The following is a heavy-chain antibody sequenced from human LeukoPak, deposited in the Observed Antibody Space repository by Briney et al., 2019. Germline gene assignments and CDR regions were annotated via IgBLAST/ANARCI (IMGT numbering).Heavy chain of an antibody. J-gene: IGHJ3*02. CDR2: IIPIFGTA. V-gene: IGHV1-69*13. D-gene: IGHD3-22*01. Sequence: SVKVSCQASGGTFSSYAISWVRQAPGQGLEWMGGIIPIFGTANYAQKFQGRVTITADESTSTAYMELSSLRSEDTAVYYCARDPDSNYAFDIWGQGTMVTVSS. CDR1: GGTFSSYA. CDR3: ARDPDSNYAFDI.